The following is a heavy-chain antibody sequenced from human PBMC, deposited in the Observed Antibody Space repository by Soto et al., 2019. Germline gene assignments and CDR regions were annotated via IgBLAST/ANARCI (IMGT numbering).Heavy chain of an antibody. V-gene: IGHV3-53*04. CDR1: GFTVSSNS. J-gene: IGHJ6*02. D-gene: IGHD2-2*01. Sequence: EAQLVESGGGLVQPGGSLRLSCAASGFTVSSNSVSWVRQAPGKGLEWVSVIYSRDKTEYADSVKGRFTISRHNSENTLYLQMNSLRADDTAVYFCATTYCDSTSCYEGAPYYNGMDVWGQGTTVTVSS. CDR3: ATTYCDSTSCYEGAPYYNGMDV. CDR2: IYSRDKT.